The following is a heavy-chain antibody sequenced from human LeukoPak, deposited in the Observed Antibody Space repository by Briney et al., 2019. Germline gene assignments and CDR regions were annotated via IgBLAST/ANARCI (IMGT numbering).Heavy chain of an antibody. V-gene: IGHV1-46*01. D-gene: IGHD6-13*01. J-gene: IGHJ4*02. CDR1: GYIFSRYY. CDR2: LNPDGGRT. Sequence: ASVKLSCKASGYIFSRYYMHWVRQAPGQGLEWMGILNPDGGRTGYSQRFQDRITMTMDTSTNSFYMELRSLTSDDTAVYYCARDVAAAGTFGDYWGQGTLVTVSS. CDR3: ARDVAAAGTFGDY.